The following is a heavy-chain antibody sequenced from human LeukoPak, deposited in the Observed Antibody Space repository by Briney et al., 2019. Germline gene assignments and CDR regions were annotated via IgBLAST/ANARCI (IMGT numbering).Heavy chain of an antibody. CDR3: ARDNDSRDPPHFDY. CDR1: GYTFTGYF. D-gene: IGHD3-16*01. CDR2: INPNSGGT. Sequence: ASVKVSCKASGYTFTGYFMHWVRQAPGQGLEWMGWINPNSGGTNYAQKFQGRVTMTRDTSISTAYMELSSLRSEDTAVYYCARDNDSRDPPHFDYWGQGTLVTVSS. J-gene: IGHJ4*02. V-gene: IGHV1-2*02.